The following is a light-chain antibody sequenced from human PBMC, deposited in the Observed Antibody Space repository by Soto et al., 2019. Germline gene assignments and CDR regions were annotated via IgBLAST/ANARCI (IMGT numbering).Light chain of an antibody. V-gene: IGLV2-14*02. J-gene: IGLJ1*01. CDR3: SSYTNINTRACV. CDR2: KGT. Sequence: QSVLAQPASVSGSPGQSITISCTGTSSDVGAYNSVSWYQQHPHRAPQVIIYKGTQRPSGVSNRFSGSKSGNTASLTIPGLQAEDEAEYYCSSYTNINTRACVFGTGTKVTVL. CDR1: SSDVGAYNS.